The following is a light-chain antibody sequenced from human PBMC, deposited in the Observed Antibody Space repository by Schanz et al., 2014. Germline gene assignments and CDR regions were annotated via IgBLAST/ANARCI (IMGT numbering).Light chain of an antibody. J-gene: IGKJ2*01. CDR1: QSVSSNY. Sequence: EIVLTQSPGTLSLSPGERATLSCRASQSVSSNYLAWYQQKPGQAPRLLIYGASRRATGIPDRFSGSGSGTDFTLTISSLEPEDFAVYYCQRHGSSPLYTFGQGTKVEVK. V-gene: IGKV3-20*01. CDR3: QRHGSSPLYT. CDR2: GAS.